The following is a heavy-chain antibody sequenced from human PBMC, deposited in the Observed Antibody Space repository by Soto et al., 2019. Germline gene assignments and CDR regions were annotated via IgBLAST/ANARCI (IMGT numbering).Heavy chain of an antibody. J-gene: IGHJ6*02. CDR3: TRRKNDDIRFYYYYGLDV. Sequence: EVQLVESGGDVVQPGGSLKLSCAGSGFTFSGAAMHWVRQAPGKGLEWVGRIRSRTNSFATAYAASLKGRFTISRDDSKYTTYLQMNSLKAEDTAVYYCTRRKNDDIRFYYYYGLDVWGQGTAVTVSS. CDR1: GFTFSGAA. D-gene: IGHD3-9*01. CDR2: IRSRTNSFAT. V-gene: IGHV3-73*01.